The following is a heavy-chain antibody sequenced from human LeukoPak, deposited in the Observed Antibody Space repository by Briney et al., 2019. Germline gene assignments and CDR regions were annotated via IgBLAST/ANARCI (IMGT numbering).Heavy chain of an antibody. D-gene: IGHD3-3*01. CDR2: IKKDGTEK. V-gene: IGHV3-7*01. CDR3: AGPASLPTISAY. CDR1: GFTFSNYW. J-gene: IGHJ4*02. Sequence: PGGSLRLSCAASGFTFSNYWMTWVRQAPGKGLEWVANIKKDGTEKYYVDSVKGRFTISRDNAKNSLYLQMNSLRAEDTAVYYCAGPASLPTISAYWGQGTLVTVSS.